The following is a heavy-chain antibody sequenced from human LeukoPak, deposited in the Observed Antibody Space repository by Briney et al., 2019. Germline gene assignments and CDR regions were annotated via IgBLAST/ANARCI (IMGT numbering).Heavy chain of an antibody. CDR3: ARDHYYGSGSYPNWFDP. CDR2: IYYSGST. Sequence: SETLSLTCTVSGGSISSSSYYWGWIRQPPGKGLEWIGSIYYSGSTYYNPSLKSRVTISVDTSKNQFSLKLSSVTAADTAVYYCARDHYYGSGSYPNWFDPWGQGTLVTVSS. D-gene: IGHD3-10*01. CDR1: GGSISSSSYY. J-gene: IGHJ5*02. V-gene: IGHV4-39*07.